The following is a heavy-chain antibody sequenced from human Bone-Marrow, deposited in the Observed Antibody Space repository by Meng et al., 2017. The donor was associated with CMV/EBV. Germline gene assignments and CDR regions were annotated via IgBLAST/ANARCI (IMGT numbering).Heavy chain of an antibody. J-gene: IGHJ4*02. CDR2: IYYSGST. D-gene: IGHD2-2*02. CDR1: GGFISNYY. Sequence: SETLSLTCTVSGGFISNYYWSWIRQPPGKGLEWIGYIYYSGSTYYNPSLKSRVTISVDTSKNQFSLKLSSVTAADTAVYYCASYCSSTSCYTGEVLFDYWGQGTLVTVSS. V-gene: IGHV4-59*08. CDR3: ASYCSSTSCYTGEVLFDY.